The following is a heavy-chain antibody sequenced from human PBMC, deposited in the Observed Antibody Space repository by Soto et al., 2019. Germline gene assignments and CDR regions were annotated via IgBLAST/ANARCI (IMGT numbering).Heavy chain of an antibody. CDR3: EKDVSWGQSDY. D-gene: IGHD3-16*01. J-gene: IGHJ4*02. CDR1: GFSFSSYW. V-gene: IGHV3-74*01. Sequence: EVQLVQSGGGLVQPGGSLRLSCAASGFSFSSYWMHWFRQAPGKGPVWVSQINLDGTTTNYADSVKGRFTISRDNAENTLYLHMNSLRAEDTAVYYCEKDVSWGQSDYWGQGTLVTVSS. CDR2: INLDGTTT.